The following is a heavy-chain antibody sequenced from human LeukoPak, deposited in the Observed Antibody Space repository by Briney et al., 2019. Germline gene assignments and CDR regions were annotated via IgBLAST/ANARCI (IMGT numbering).Heavy chain of an antibody. V-gene: IGHV4-38-2*02. CDR3: ARDQPVAGTKTLDY. CDR2: IYHSGST. CDR1: GYSISSGYY. D-gene: IGHD6-19*01. Sequence: SETLSLTCAVSGYSISSGYYWGWIRQPPGKELEWIGSIYHSGSTYYNPSLKSRVTISVDTSKNQFSLKLSSVTAADTAVYYCARDQPVAGTKTLDYWGQGTLVTVSS. J-gene: IGHJ4*02.